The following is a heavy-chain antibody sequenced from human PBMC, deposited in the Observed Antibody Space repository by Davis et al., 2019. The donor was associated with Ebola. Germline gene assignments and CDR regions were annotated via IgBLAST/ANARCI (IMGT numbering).Heavy chain of an antibody. CDR3: AGTYGGYVGY. D-gene: IGHD4/OR15-4a*01. Sequence: GSLRLSCAASGFTVSSNYMSWVRQPPGKGLEWIGSIYYSGSTYYNPSLKSRVTISVDTSKNQFSLKLSSVTAADTAVYYCAGTYGGYVGYWGQGTLVTVSS. CDR2: IYYSGST. V-gene: IGHV4-59*05. J-gene: IGHJ4*02. CDR1: GFTVSSNY.